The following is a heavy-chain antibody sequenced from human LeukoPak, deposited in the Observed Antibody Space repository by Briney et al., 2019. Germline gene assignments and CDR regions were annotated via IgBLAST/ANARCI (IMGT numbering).Heavy chain of an antibody. CDR3: AKPVPDYYDSSGYYYSGAFDI. J-gene: IGHJ3*02. V-gene: IGHV3-23*01. D-gene: IGHD3-22*01. Sequence: GGSLRLSCTASGFTFSSYTMSWVRQAPGKGLKWVSTISTGGGNTYYADSVKGRFTVSRDDSKNTLYLQMNSLRAEDTAVYYCAKPVPDYYDSSGYYYSGAFDIWGQGTMVTVSS. CDR1: GFTFSSYT. CDR2: ISTGGGNT.